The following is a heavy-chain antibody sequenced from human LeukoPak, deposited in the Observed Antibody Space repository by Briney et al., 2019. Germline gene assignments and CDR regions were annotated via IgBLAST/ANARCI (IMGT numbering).Heavy chain of an antibody. CDR2: LDPSDSYT. V-gene: IGHV5-10-1*01. J-gene: IGHJ4*02. CDR3: ARLRDGSLDH. Sequence: GESLQISCKGSGYNFTSHWISWVRQMPGKGLEWMGRLDPSDSYTNYSTSFQGHVTISADKSISTAYLQWSSLRASDIAMYYCARLRDGSLDHWGQGTLVTVSS. CDR1: GYNFTSHW.